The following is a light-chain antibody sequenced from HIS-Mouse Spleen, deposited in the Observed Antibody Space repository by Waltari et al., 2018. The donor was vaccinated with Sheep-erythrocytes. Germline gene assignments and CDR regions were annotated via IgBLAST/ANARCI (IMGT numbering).Light chain of an antibody. J-gene: IGLJ2*01. Sequence: QSALTQPASVSGSPGQSITISCTGTSSDVGGYNYVSWYQQHPGKAPKLMIYEVSNGPSGVSNRFAGSKSGTTASLTISGLQAEDEADYYCSSYTSSSTQVFGGGTKLTVL. CDR1: SSDVGGYNY. V-gene: IGLV2-14*01. CDR3: SSYTSSSTQV. CDR2: EVS.